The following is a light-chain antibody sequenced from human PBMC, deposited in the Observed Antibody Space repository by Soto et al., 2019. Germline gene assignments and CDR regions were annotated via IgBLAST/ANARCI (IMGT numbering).Light chain of an antibody. CDR3: QQYVSSPLT. Sequence: EIVLTQSPGTLPLSPGERATLSCKASQSFGNNYLAWYQQKPGQAPMLLIYGASTRATGIPDRFSGSGSGTDFTLIISRLEPEDFAVYYCQQYVSSPLTFGGGTKVDIK. V-gene: IGKV3-20*01. CDR2: GAS. J-gene: IGKJ4*01. CDR1: QSFGNNY.